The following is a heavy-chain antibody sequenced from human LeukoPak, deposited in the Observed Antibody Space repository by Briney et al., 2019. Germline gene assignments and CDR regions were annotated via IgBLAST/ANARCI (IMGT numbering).Heavy chain of an antibody. CDR1: GYSFTSYW. Sequence: HGESLKISRKGSGYSFTSYWIGWVRQMPGKGLEWMGIIYPGDSHTRYSPSLQGQVTISADKSISTAYLQWSSLKASDTAMYYCARRGRLTTVTTRRKDYYYYYGMDVWGQGTTVTVSS. CDR2: IYPGDSHT. J-gene: IGHJ6*02. CDR3: ARRGRLTTVTTRRKDYYYYYGMDV. V-gene: IGHV5-51*01. D-gene: IGHD4-17*01.